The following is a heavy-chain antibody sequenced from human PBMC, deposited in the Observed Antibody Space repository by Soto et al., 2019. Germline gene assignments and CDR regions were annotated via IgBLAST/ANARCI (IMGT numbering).Heavy chain of an antibody. J-gene: IGHJ4*02. CDR2: ISGSGGST. CDR1: GFTFSSYA. V-gene: IGHV3-23*01. Sequence: EVQLLESGGGLVQPGGSLRLSCAASGFTFSSYAMSWVRQAPGKGLGWVSAISGSGGSTYYADSVKGRFTISRDNSKNTLYLQMNSLRAEDTAVYYCAKARGLWFGESACDYWGQGTLVTVSS. D-gene: IGHD3-10*01. CDR3: AKARGLWFGESACDY.